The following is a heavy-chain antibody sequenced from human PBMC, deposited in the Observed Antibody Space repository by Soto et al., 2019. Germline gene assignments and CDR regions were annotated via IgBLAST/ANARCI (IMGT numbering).Heavy chain of an antibody. Sequence: PGGSLRLSCAASGFTFSSYAMSWVRQAPGKGLEWVSAISGSGGSTYYADSVKGRFTISRDNSKNTLYLQMNSLRAEDTAVYYCAKDTYSSMFRDYYYYMDVGGKGTTVTVSS. V-gene: IGHV3-23*01. CDR2: ISGSGGST. J-gene: IGHJ6*03. CDR3: AKDTYSSMFRDYYYYMDV. CDR1: GFTFSSYA. D-gene: IGHD6-13*01.